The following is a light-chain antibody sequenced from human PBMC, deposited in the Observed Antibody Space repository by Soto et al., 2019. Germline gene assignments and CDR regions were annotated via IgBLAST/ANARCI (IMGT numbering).Light chain of an antibody. CDR3: NSYTSSSTVV. CDR2: EVS. J-gene: IGLJ2*01. CDR1: SSDVGGYNY. Sequence: QSALTQPASVSGSPGQSITISCTGTSSDVGGYNYVSWYQQRPGKAPQLMIYEVSNRPSGISIRVSGSKSGNTASLTISGLQAEDEADYYCNSYTSSSTVVFGGGTKLTVL. V-gene: IGLV2-14*01.